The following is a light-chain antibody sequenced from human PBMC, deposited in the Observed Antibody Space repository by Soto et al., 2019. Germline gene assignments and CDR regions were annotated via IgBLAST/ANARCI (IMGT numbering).Light chain of an antibody. V-gene: IGKV3-20*01. CDR3: QQYRRSPWT. Sequence: EIVLTQSPGTLSLSPGESATLSCRASQRVGSSLSWFQQRPGQAPRLLISGTYDRATGIPDRFSGSGSGADFTLTITRLEPGDFAVYYCQQYRRSPWTFGQGTKVDI. CDR2: GTY. CDR1: QRVGSS. J-gene: IGKJ1*01.